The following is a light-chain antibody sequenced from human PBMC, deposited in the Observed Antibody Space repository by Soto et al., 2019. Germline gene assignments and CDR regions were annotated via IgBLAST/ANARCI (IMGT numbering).Light chain of an antibody. V-gene: IGKV3-11*01. CDR3: QQSSNWPKT. CDR1: QSVSSF. Sequence: TLSCRASQSVSSFLAWYQQKPGQAPRLLIYDASHRATGIPARFSGSGSGTDFTLTISSLEPEDFAVYYCQQSSNWPKTFGQGTKVDIK. CDR2: DAS. J-gene: IGKJ1*01.